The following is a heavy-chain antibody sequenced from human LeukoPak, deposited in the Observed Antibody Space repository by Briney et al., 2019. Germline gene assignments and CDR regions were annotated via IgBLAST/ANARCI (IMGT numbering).Heavy chain of an antibody. Sequence: SETLSLTCTVSGGSISSFYWSWIRQPPGKGLEWIEYIYYSGSTNYNPSLKSRVTISVDTSKNQFSLKLSSVTAADTAVYYCARGRDGYPIDAFDIWGQGTMVTVSS. V-gene: IGHV4-59*08. J-gene: IGHJ3*02. CDR1: GGSISSFY. CDR2: IYYSGST. D-gene: IGHD5-12*01. CDR3: ARGRDGYPIDAFDI.